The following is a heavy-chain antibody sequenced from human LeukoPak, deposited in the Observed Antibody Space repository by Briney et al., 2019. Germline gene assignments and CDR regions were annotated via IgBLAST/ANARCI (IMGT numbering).Heavy chain of an antibody. J-gene: IGHJ6*02. D-gene: IGHD3-22*01. CDR1: GGTFSSYA. CDR3: ARADYYDSSGYYARNGMDV. Sequence: ASVKVSCKASGGTFSSYAISGVRQAPGQGLEWMGGIIPIFGTANYAQKFQGRVTITTDESTSTAYMELSSLRSEDTAVYYCARADYYDSSGYYARNGMDVWGQGTTVTVSS. V-gene: IGHV1-69*05. CDR2: IIPIFGTA.